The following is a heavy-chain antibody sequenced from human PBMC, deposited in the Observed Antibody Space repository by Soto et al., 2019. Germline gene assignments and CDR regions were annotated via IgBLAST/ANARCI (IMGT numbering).Heavy chain of an antibody. V-gene: IGHV3-30*18. CDR1: GFTFRSFG. Sequence: QVQLVESGGGVVQPGKSLRLSCAASGFTFRSFGMHWVRQAPGKGLEWVAVITYDGNKRYYADSLKGRFTISRENSKNTLYLQMNSLRAEDTAVYYCAKGGDDSSGYYFLTLGSWGQGTLVTVSS. CDR2: ITYDGNKR. D-gene: IGHD3-22*01. J-gene: IGHJ4*02. CDR3: AKGGDDSSGYYFLTLGS.